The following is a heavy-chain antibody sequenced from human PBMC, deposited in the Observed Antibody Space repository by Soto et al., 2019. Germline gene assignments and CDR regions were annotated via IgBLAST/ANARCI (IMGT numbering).Heavy chain of an antibody. D-gene: IGHD6-19*01. Sequence: SETLSLTCAVSGGSISSSNWWSWVRQPPGKGLEWIGEIYHSGSTNYNPSLKSQVTISVDKSKNQFSLKLGSVTDADTAVYDCARVPIAVAGFDYWGQGTLVTVSS. CDR2: IYHSGST. CDR1: GGSISSSNW. V-gene: IGHV4-4*02. CDR3: ARVPIAVAGFDY. J-gene: IGHJ4*02.